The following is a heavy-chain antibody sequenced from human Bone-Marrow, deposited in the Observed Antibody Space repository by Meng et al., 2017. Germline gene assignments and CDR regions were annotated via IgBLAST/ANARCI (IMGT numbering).Heavy chain of an antibody. V-gene: IGHV3-30*01. Sequence: GGSLRLSCAASGITFSSYDMHWVRQAPGKGLEWVAVISYDGSNKYYADSVKGRFTVSRDNSKNTLYLQMNSLRAEDTAVYYCAREVRGSSGWYWSRVDYFDYWGQGTLVTGAS. D-gene: IGHD6-19*01. CDR3: AREVRGSSGWYWSRVDYFDY. J-gene: IGHJ4*02. CDR2: ISYDGSNK. CDR1: GITFSSYD.